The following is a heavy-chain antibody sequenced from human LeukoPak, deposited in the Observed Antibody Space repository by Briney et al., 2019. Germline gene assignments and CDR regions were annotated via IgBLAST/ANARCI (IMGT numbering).Heavy chain of an antibody. Sequence: GGTLRLSCAASGFTFTSYGMNWVRQAPGKGLEWVSYISSSGSTIYYADSVKGRFTISRDNAKNSLYLQMNSLRAEDTAVYYCARGRITGTKRIDYWGQGTLVTVSS. V-gene: IGHV3-48*03. D-gene: IGHD1-20*01. J-gene: IGHJ4*02. CDR1: GFTFTSYG. CDR2: ISSSGSTI. CDR3: ARGRITGTKRIDY.